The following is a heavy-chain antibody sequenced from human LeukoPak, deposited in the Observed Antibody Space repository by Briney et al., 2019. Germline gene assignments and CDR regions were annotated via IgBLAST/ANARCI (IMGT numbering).Heavy chain of an antibody. D-gene: IGHD1-1*01. Sequence: QPGGSLRLSCAASGFTFSSYAMSWVRQAPGKGLEWVSTISGSGGTTYYADSVRGRFTISRDNSKNVLYLQVNSLRAEDTAVYSCAKDLDSYPYYFDYWGQGTLVTVSS. V-gene: IGHV3-23*01. CDR1: GFTFSSYA. J-gene: IGHJ4*02. CDR2: ISGSGGTT. CDR3: AKDLDSYPYYFDY.